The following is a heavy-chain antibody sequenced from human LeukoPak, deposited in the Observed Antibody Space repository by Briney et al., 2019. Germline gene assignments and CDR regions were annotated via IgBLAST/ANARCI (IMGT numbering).Heavy chain of an antibody. Sequence: PGGSLRLSCAASGFTFSSYAMHWVRQAPSKGLEWVAVISYDGSNKYYADSVKGRFTISRDNSKNTLYLQMNSLRAEDTAVYYCARDLYYYDRSPYYFDYWGQGTLVTVSS. CDR2: ISYDGSNK. CDR3: ARDLYYYDRSPYYFDY. D-gene: IGHD3-22*01. J-gene: IGHJ4*02. CDR1: GFTFSSYA. V-gene: IGHV3-30-3*01.